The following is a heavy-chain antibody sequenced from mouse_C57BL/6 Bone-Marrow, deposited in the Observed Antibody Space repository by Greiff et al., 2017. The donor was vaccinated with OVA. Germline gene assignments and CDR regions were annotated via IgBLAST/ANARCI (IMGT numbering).Heavy chain of an antibody. CDR2: ISYDGSN. Sequence: EVKLVEPGPGLVKPSQSLSFTCSVTGYSITSGYYWYWIRQFPGNKLEWVGFISYDGSNNYNPYLKNRITFTRDTSKHQFVLKLNSVTTDDAATYYSARSHSYYFDYWGQGTTLTVSS. CDR1: GYSITSGYY. V-gene: IGHV3-6*01. J-gene: IGHJ2*01. CDR3: ARSHSYYFDY. D-gene: IGHD1-1*01.